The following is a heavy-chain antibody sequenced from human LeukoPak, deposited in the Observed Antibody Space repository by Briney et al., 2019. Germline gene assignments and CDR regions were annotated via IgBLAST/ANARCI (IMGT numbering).Heavy chain of an antibody. CDR2: IYHSGST. J-gene: IGHJ4*02. CDR3: ARDVSPTDF. CDR1: GYSISSGYY. D-gene: IGHD3-3*02. V-gene: IGHV4-38-2*02. Sequence: SETLSLTCTVSGYSISSGYYRGWIRQPPGKGLEWIGSIYHSGSTYYNPSLKSRVTISVDTSKNQFSLKLNSVTAADTAIYYRARDVSPTDFWGQGTLVTVSS.